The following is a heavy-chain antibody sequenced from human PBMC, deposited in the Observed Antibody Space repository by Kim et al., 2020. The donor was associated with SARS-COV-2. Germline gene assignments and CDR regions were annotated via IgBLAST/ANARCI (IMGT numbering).Heavy chain of an antibody. CDR1: GFDFRDYY. Sequence: GGSLRLSCAASGFDFRDYYMSWIRQAPGKGLEWVSYISDSGKTIYYADSVKGRFTISRDNAENSLYLQMNNLRAEDTAIYYCVRDPRGAELRFLEWSIWGQGTMVTVSS. CDR3: VRDPRGAELRFLEWSI. V-gene: IGHV3-11*01. D-gene: IGHD3-3*01. J-gene: IGHJ3*02. CDR2: ISDSGKTI.